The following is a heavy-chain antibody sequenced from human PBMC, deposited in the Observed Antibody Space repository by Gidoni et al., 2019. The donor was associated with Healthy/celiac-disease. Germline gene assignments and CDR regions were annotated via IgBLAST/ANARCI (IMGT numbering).Heavy chain of an antibody. CDR3: TRSYTSGWIDAFDI. D-gene: IGHD6-25*01. J-gene: IGHJ3*02. CDR1: GSTLSGCA. CDR2: IRSKASRYAT. V-gene: IGHV3-73*01. Sequence: EVLLVESGGGSVQLGGSLKLSCAASGSTLSGCAMHWVRQASGKGLEWVGRIRSKASRYATAYAASVKSMFTISRDDEKNTAYLQMNGLRAEDTAVYYCTRSYTSGWIDAFDIWGQGTMVTVSS.